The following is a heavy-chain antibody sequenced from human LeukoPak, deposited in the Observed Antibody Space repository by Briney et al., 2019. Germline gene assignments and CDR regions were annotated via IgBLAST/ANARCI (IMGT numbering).Heavy chain of an antibody. V-gene: IGHV4-59*08. CDR3: ARFNFDWLFDY. CDR2: IYYSGST. J-gene: IGHJ4*02. Sequence: SETLSLTCTVSGGSISSYYWSWIRQPPGKGLEWIGYIYYSGSTNYNPSLKSRVTISVDTSKNQFSLKLSSVTAADTAVYYCARFNFDWLFDYWGQGTLVTVSS. CDR1: GGSISSYY. D-gene: IGHD3-9*01.